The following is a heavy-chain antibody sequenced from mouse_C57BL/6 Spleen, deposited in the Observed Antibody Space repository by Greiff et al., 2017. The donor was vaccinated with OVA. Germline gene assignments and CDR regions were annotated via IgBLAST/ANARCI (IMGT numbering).Heavy chain of an antibody. Sequence: QVQLQQSGAELVRPGASVTLSCKASGYTFTDYEMHWVKQTPVHGLEWIGAIDPETGGTAYNQKFKGKAILTADKSSSTAYMELRSLTSEDSAVYYCTRSPGYYYAMDYWGQGPSVTVSS. V-gene: IGHV1-15*01. CDR2: IDPETGGT. CDR3: TRSPGYYYAMDY. CDR1: GYTFTDYE. J-gene: IGHJ4*01.